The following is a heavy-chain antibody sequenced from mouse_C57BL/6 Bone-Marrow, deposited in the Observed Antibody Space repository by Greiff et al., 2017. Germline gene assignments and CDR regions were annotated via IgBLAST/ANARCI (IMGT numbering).Heavy chain of an antibody. D-gene: IGHD2-1*01. J-gene: IGHJ3*01. CDR3: ARYQGNYGFAY. CDR2: IYPRSGNT. Sequence: QVQLQQSGAELARPGASVKLSCKASGYTFTSYGISWVKQRTGQGLEWIGEIYPRSGNTYYNEKFTGKVTLTADKSSSTAYMELRSLTSADSAVYFCARYQGNYGFAYWGQGTLVTVSA. CDR1: GYTFTSYG. V-gene: IGHV1-81*01.